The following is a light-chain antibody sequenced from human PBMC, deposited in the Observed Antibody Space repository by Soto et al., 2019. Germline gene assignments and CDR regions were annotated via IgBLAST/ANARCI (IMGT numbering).Light chain of an antibody. CDR2: AAS. V-gene: IGKV1-39*01. CDR1: QNIINY. J-gene: IGKJ1*01. Sequence: DIQMTQSPSSLSASVGDRVTITCRASQNIINYLNWYQQKPGKAHKLLIHAASSLQSGVPPRFSGTGSGTDFTLSTSSLHPESFATYYCQRSYSIPWTFGQGTNVEIK. CDR3: QRSYSIPWT.